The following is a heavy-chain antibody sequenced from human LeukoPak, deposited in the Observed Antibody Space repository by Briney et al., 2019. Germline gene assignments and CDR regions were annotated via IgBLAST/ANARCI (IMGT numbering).Heavy chain of an antibody. V-gene: IGHV3-53*01. Sequence: PGGSLRLSCAASGFTISGDYMSWVRQAPGKGLEWVSVIYSGGDTYYADSVKGRFTISRDNSKNTLYLQMNSLRAEDTAVYHCAREVVAASNYYHYYYMDTWGKGTTVTVSS. CDR3: AREVVAASNYYHYYYMDT. D-gene: IGHD2-15*01. CDR1: GFTISGDY. J-gene: IGHJ6*03. CDR2: IYSGGDT.